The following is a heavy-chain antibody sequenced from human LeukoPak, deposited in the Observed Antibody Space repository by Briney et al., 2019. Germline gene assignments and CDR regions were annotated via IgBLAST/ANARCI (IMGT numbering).Heavy chain of an antibody. Sequence: PGRSLGLSWAASGFTFRSYAMHGGRQAPGKGLEWGAVISYDGSNKYYPDSVKGRFTISRDNSKHTLYLQMNSLRAEDTAVYYCARLIVVPAAPTDYWGQGTLVTVSS. CDR1: GFTFRSYA. J-gene: IGHJ4*02. CDR2: ISYDGSNK. V-gene: IGHV3-30*04. CDR3: ARLIVVPAAPTDY. D-gene: IGHD2-2*01.